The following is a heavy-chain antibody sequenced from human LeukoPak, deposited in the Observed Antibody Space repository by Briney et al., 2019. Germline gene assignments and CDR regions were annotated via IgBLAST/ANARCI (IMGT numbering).Heavy chain of an antibody. CDR3: AVSSSWHGVDY. CDR1: GGSISSGGYY. CDR2: IYYSGST. Sequence: SQTLSLTCTVSGGSISSGGYYWSWIRQHPGKGLEWIGYIYYSGSTYYNPSLKSRVTISVDTSKNQFSLKLSSVTAADTAVYYCAVSSSWHGVDYWGQGTLVTVSS. J-gene: IGHJ4*02. D-gene: IGHD6-13*01. V-gene: IGHV4-31*03.